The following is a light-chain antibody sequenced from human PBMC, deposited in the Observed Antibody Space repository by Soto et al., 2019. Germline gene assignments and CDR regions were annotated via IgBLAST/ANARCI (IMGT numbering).Light chain of an antibody. J-gene: IGLJ1*01. Sequence: QSALTQPRSVSGSPGQRVTISCPGTSGNMGGYNFVSWYQQHPDKAPKLMIYDAIKRPSGVPDRFSGSKSGNTSSLTIYGLQAEDEADYHCCSYAGSYTHVFGTGTKVTVL. CDR1: SGNMGGYNF. V-gene: IGLV2-11*01. CDR2: DAI. CDR3: CSYAGSYTHV.